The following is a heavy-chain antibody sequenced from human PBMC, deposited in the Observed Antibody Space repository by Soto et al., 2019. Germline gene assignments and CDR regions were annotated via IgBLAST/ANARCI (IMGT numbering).Heavy chain of an antibody. J-gene: IGHJ4*01. CDR2: IWYDGSKK. D-gene: IGHD6-13*01. Sequence: PGGSLRLSCAASGFIFNNFGIHWVRQAPGKGLEWVAVIWYDGSKKYYADSVKGRFTISRDSSKNTVDLEMNSLRVEDTAVYHCASEGQQLVWYFDYWGHGTLVTVSS. V-gene: IGHV3-33*01. CDR1: GFIFNNFG. CDR3: ASEGQQLVWYFDY.